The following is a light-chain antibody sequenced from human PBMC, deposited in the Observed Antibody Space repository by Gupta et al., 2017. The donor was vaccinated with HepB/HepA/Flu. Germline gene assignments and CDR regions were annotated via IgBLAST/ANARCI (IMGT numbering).Light chain of an antibody. CDR2: GTS. J-gene: IGKJ1*01. CDR3: QQYDSSPWT. V-gene: IGKV3-20*01. CDR1: QSVSSIF. Sequence: DIVLTQSPRILSLSPGERATLSCRASQSVSSIFLAWYQQRPGQTPRLLIYGTSTRATGVPDRFGGSGSGTDFTLTINRLEPEDFAVYYCQQYDSSPWTFGQGTKVEIK.